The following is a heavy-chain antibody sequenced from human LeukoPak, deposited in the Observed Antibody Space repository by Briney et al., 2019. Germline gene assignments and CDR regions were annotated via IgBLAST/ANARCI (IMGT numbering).Heavy chain of an antibody. D-gene: IGHD3-22*01. CDR2: ISGSGGST. V-gene: IGHV3-23*01. CDR1: GFTFSSYA. Sequence: PGGSLRLSCAASGFTFSSYAMSWVRQAPGKGLEWVSAISGSGGSTYYADSVKGRFTISRDNSKNTLYLQMNSLRAEDTAVYYCARSYDSSGYFEFDYWGQGTLVTVSS. J-gene: IGHJ4*02. CDR3: ARSYDSSGYFEFDY.